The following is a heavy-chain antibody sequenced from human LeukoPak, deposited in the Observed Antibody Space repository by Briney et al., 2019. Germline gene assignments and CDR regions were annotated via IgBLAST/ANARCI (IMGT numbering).Heavy chain of an antibody. Sequence: SHTLSLTCAISGDSVSSNGASWNWIRQSPSRGLEWLGRTYYRSQQWHSDYAPSVKGRITLNPDTSKNQFSLHLNSMTPEDTAVYYCGRETDFGVVTNWGQGTLVTVSS. J-gene: IGHJ4*02. CDR1: GDSVSSNGAS. D-gene: IGHD3-3*01. CDR3: GRETDFGVVTN. V-gene: IGHV6-1*01. CDR2: TYYRSQQWHS.